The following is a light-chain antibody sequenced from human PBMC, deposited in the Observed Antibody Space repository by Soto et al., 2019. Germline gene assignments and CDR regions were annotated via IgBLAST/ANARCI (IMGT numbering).Light chain of an antibody. CDR2: DAS. CDR1: QSISTW. Sequence: DLQMTQSPSTLSASVGDRVTITCRASQSISTWLAWYQQKPGQAPKLLIYDASNVERGFPSRFSGSGSGTEFTLTINSLQPDDFATYYCQQCNSNPYTFGQGTKLEIK. V-gene: IGKV1-5*01. J-gene: IGKJ2*01. CDR3: QQCNSNPYT.